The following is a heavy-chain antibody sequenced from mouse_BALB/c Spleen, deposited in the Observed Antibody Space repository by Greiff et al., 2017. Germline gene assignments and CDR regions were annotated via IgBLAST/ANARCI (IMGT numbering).Heavy chain of an antibody. D-gene: IGHD2-14*01. J-gene: IGHJ2*01. V-gene: IGHV1-87*01. Sequence: QVQLQQSGTVLARPGASVKMSCKASGYSFTSYWMHWVKQRPGQGLEWIGAIYPGDGDTNYNGKFKGKATLTADKSSSTAYMQLSSLTSEDSAVYFCARGGYRYLYYFDYWGQGTTLTVSS. CDR3: ARGGYRYLYYFDY. CDR1: GYSFTSYW. CDR2: IYPGDGDT.